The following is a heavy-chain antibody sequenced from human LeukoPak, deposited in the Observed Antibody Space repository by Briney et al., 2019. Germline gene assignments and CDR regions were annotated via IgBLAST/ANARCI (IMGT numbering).Heavy chain of an antibody. Sequence: SETLSLTCTVSGGSMRGFFWTWIRQPPGKELEWIGSIYYSGSSTKYNPSLKSRLTISVDTSKSQFSLKLNSATAADTAVYYCARTSRHYYGSGSNLTPWPAGMDVWGQRTTVTVSS. CDR1: GGSMRGFF. CDR2: IYYSGSST. V-gene: IGHV4-59*01. D-gene: IGHD3-10*01. J-gene: IGHJ6*02. CDR3: ARTSRHYYGSGSNLTPWPAGMDV.